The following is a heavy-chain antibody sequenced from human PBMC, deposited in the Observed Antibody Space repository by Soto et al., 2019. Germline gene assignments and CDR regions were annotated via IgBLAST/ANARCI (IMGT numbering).Heavy chain of an antibody. J-gene: IGHJ6*02. CDR1: GGSFSGYY. D-gene: IGHD3-10*01. V-gene: IGHV4-34*01. CDR3: ARAPNRSLLLSYYYGMDV. CDR2: INDSGST. Sequence: QVQLQQWGAGLLKPSETLSLTCAVYGGSFSGYYWSWIRQPPGKGLYWIGEINDSGSTNYNPSLKSRLTISVDTSKNQFSLKLSSVTAADTAVYYCARAPNRSLLLSYYYGMDVWGQGTTVTVS.